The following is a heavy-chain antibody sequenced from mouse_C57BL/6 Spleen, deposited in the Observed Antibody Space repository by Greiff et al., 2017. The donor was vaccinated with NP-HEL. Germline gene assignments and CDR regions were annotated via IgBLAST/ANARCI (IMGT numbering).Heavy chain of an antibody. D-gene: IGHD1-1*01. V-gene: IGHV1-82*01. CDR1: GYAFSSSW. J-gene: IGHJ1*03. CDR3: ARSLYYGSSNWYVDV. Sequence: VQLQQSGPELVKPGASVKISCKASGYAFSSSWMNWVKQRPGKGLEWIGRIYPGDGDTNYNGKFKGKATLTADKSSSTAYMQLSSLTSEDSAVYVCARSLYYGSSNWYVDVWGTGTTVTVSS. CDR2: IYPGDGDT.